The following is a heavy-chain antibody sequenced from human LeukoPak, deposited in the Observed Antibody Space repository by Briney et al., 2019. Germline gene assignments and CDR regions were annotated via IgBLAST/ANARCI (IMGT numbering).Heavy chain of an antibody. CDR1: GFTFSSYS. CDR2: ISSSRSYI. CDR3: ARDPRGPLLWAPRFDY. J-gene: IGHJ4*02. V-gene: IGHV3-21*01. D-gene: IGHD3-10*01. Sequence: GGSQRLSCAASGFTFSSYSMNWVRQAPGKGREWVQSISSSRSYIYYADSVKGRFTISRDNAKNSLYLQMNSLRAEDTAVYYCARDPRGPLLWAPRFDYWGQGTLVTVSS.